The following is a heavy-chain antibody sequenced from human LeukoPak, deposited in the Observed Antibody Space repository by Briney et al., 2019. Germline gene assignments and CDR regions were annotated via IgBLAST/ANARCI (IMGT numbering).Heavy chain of an antibody. CDR2: IYTIGGS. D-gene: IGHD6-19*01. Sequence: SETLSLTCTVSGASISHYYWNWIRQPAGKGLEWIGHIYTIGGSNSSPSLKSRVTLSGDMSKNQLYLKLSHVTAADTAVYYCARFSSRSSGWYSVFDYWGQGSLVTVSS. CDR3: ARFSSRSSGWYSVFDY. V-gene: IGHV4-4*07. J-gene: IGHJ4*02. CDR1: GASISHYY.